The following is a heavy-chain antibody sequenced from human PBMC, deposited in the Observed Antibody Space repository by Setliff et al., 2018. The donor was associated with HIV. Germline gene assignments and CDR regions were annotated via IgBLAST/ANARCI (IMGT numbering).Heavy chain of an antibody. D-gene: IGHD3-3*01. J-gene: IGHJ5*02. CDR1: RLALSSNY. Sequence: GGSLRLSCAASRLALSSNYMTWVRQSPGKGLEWVSVIYPGGSTYYADSIKGRFTISRENSRNTLYLQMDSLRIEDTAVYFCARVLLITNAVYGVVSNRFDPWGRGSQVTVSS. V-gene: IGHV3-66*02. CDR2: IYPGGST. CDR3: ARVLLITNAVYGVVSNRFDP.